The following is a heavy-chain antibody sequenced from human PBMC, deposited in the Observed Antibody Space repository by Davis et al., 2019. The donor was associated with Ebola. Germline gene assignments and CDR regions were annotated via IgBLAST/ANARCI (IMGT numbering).Heavy chain of an antibody. CDR3: ARTYHIAARIV. V-gene: IGHV3-53*01. CDR2: IYSGGST. J-gene: IGHJ4*02. Sequence: GGSLRLSCAASGFTVSTNHMSWVRQAPGKGLGWVSVIYSGGSTYYADSVKGRFTISIDNSKNTLYLQMNSLRAEDTAVYYCARTYHIAARIVWGQGTLVTVSS. D-gene: IGHD6-6*01. CDR1: GFTVSTNH.